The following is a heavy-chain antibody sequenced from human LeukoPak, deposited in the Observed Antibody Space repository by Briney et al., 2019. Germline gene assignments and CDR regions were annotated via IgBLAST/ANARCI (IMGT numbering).Heavy chain of an antibody. J-gene: IGHJ4*02. CDR3: ARERIAAPLPHAFDY. V-gene: IGHV1-69*13. CDR1: GGTFSSYA. CDR2: IIPIFGTA. Sequence: ASVKVSCKASGGTFSSYAISWVGQAPGQGLEWMGGIIPIFGTANYAQKFQGRVTITADESTSTAYMELSSLRSEDTAVYYCARERIAAPLPHAFDYWGQGTLVTVSS. D-gene: IGHD6-6*01.